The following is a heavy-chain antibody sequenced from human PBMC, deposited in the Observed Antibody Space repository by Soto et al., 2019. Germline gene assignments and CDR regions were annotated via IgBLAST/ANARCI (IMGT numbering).Heavy chain of an antibody. Sequence: EVQVVESGGGLVHPGASLRLSCTAFTNYSVNWVRQAPGKGLEWVSSISSSGAYPYYAASVRGRFTISRDNAKNSVDLQMKSLRAEDTAVYYCVRGYGDYEGFQYWGQGTRVTVAS. CDR3: VRGYGDYEGFQY. J-gene: IGHJ4*02. CDR2: ISSSGAYP. D-gene: IGHD4-17*01. V-gene: IGHV3-21*01. CDR1: TNYS.